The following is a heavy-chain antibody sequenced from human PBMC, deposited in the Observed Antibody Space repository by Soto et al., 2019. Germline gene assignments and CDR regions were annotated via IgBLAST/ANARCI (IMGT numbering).Heavy chain of an antibody. D-gene: IGHD2-21*02. J-gene: IGHJ6*02. CDR1: GGTFSSYA. CDR3: AREGSYCGGDCYEDYGMDV. V-gene: IGHV1-69*13. Sequence: ASVKVSCKASGGTFSSYAISWVRQAPGQGLEWMGGIIPIFGTANYAQKFQGRVTITADESTSTAYMELSSLRSEDTAVYYCAREGSYCGGDCYEDYGMDVWGQGTTVTVSS. CDR2: IIPIFGTA.